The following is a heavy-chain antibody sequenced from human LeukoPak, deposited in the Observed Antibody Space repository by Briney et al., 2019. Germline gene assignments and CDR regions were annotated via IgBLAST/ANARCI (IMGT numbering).Heavy chain of an antibody. CDR2: INPSGGST. D-gene: IGHD1-26*01. V-gene: IGHV1-46*01. J-gene: IGHJ4*02. CDR1: GYTFTSYY. CDR3: ARGKSGSYYQNGFDY. Sequence: ASVKVSCKASGYTFTSYYMHWVRQAPGQGLEWMGIINPSGGSTSYAQKFQGRVTITRNTSISTAYMELSSLRSEDTAVYYCARGKSGSYYQNGFDYWGQGTLVTVSS.